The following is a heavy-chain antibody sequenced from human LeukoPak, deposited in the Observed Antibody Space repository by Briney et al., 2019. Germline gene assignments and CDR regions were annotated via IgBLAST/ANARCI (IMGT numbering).Heavy chain of an antibody. V-gene: IGHV3-53*01. Sequence: PGGSLRLSCAASGFTVSSNYMSRVRQAPGKGLEWVSVIYSGGSTYYADSVKGRFTISRDNSKNTLYLQMNSLRAEDTAVYYCARDLPSYDYVWGSYRHDAFDIWGQGTMVTVSS. CDR3: ARDLPSYDYVWGSYRHDAFDI. CDR2: IYSGGST. J-gene: IGHJ3*02. CDR1: GFTVSSNY. D-gene: IGHD3-16*02.